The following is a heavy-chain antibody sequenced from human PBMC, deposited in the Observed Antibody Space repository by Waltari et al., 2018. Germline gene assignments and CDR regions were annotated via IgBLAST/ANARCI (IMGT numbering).Heavy chain of an antibody. J-gene: IGHJ5*01. CDR1: GYTFTSYY. V-gene: IGHV1-46*01. Sequence: QVQLVQSGAEVKKPGASVKVSCKASGYTFTSYYMHWVRQAPGQGLEWMGIINPSGGSTSYAQKFQGRVTMTRDTSTSTVYMELSSLRSDDTAVYYCARPQTISTSWLASWGQGTLVTVSA. D-gene: IGHD2-2*01. CDR2: INPSGGST. CDR3: ARPQTISTSWLAS.